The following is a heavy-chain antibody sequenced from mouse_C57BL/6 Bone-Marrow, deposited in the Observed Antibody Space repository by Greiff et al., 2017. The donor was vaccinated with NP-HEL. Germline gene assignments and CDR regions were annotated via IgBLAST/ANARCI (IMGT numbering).Heavy chain of an antibody. CDR2: INPNNGGT. V-gene: IGHV1-18*01. J-gene: IGHJ2*01. D-gene: IGHD2-2*01. CDR3: ARSGSTMVTKYYFDY. Sequence: EVQGVESGPELVKPGASVKIPCKASGYTFTDYNMDWVKQSHGKSLEWIGDINPNNGGTIYNQKFKGKATLTVDKSSSTAYMELRSLTSEDTAVYYCARSGSTMVTKYYFDYWGQGTTLTVSS. CDR1: GYTFTDYN.